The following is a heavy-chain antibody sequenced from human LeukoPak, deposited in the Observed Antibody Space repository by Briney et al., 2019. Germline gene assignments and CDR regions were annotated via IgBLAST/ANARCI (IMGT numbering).Heavy chain of an antibody. CDR2: ISSSSSYT. J-gene: IGHJ5*02. Sequence: PGGSLRLSCAASGFTFSPYCMSGIPQAPGKGLEWVSYISSSSSYTNYADSVKGRFTISRDNAKNSLYLQMNSLRAEDTAVYYCARDLVDSSGSPRNWIDPCGQGTLVTVSS. D-gene: IGHD3-22*01. CDR1: GFTFSPYC. CDR3: ARDLVDSSGSPRNWIDP. V-gene: IGHV3-11*05.